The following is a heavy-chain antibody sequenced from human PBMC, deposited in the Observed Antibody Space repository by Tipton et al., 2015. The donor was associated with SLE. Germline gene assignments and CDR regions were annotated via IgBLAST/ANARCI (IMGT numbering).Heavy chain of an antibody. CDR3: ARHSRYRFDY. D-gene: IGHD1-1*01. V-gene: IGHV3-7*01. CDR2: IKQDGIEK. Sequence: SLRLSCTASGFTFSYYGMHWVRQAPGKGLEWVANIKQDGIEKSYVDSLKGRFTVSRDNSKNTVYLQMNNLRAEDTAMYFCARHSRYRFDYWGQGTLVTVSS. CDR1: GFTFSYYG. J-gene: IGHJ4*02.